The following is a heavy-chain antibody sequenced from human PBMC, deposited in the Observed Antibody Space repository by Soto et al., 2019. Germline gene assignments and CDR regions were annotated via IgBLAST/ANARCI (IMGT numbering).Heavy chain of an antibody. V-gene: IGHV3-48*03. CDR2: ISSSGSTI. CDR3: ASSHPPLYYDFWSGYYTGIDYFDY. J-gene: IGHJ4*02. Sequence: GSLRLSCAASGFTFSSYEMNWVRQAPGKGLEWVSYISSSGSTIYYADSVKGRFTISRDNAKNSLYLQMNSLRAEDTAVYYCASSHPPLYYDFWSGYYTGIDYFDYWGQGTLVTVSS. CDR1: GFTFSSYE. D-gene: IGHD3-3*01.